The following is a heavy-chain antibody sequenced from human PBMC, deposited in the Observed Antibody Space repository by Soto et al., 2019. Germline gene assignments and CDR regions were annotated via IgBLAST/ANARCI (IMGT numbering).Heavy chain of an antibody. Sequence: GGSLRLSCAASGFTFSDYFMSWIRQAPGKGLGWVSYINSVSSFTNYADSVQGRFTISRDNAKNSLFLQMDGLRAEDTAVYYCARESQTMNPTYYHGFGVWGQRTTVTVPS. CDR2: INSVSSFT. CDR3: ARESQTMNPTYYHGFGV. D-gene: IGHD3-10*01. J-gene: IGHJ6*01. CDR1: GFTFSDYF. V-gene: IGHV3-11*06.